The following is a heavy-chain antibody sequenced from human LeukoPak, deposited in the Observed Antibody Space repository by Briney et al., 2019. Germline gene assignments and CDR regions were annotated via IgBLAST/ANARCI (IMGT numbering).Heavy chain of an antibody. D-gene: IGHD3-22*01. V-gene: IGHV1-69*04. CDR1: GGTFSSYA. J-gene: IGHJ6*02. CDR2: IIPILGIA. CDR3: ARENYYDSSGYYYYYYGMDV. Sequence: GASVKVSCKASGGTFSSYAISWVRQAPGQGLEWMGRIIPILGIANYAQKFQGRVTITADKSTSTAYMELSSLRSEDTAVYYCARENYYDSSGYYYYYYGMDVWGQGTTVTVSS.